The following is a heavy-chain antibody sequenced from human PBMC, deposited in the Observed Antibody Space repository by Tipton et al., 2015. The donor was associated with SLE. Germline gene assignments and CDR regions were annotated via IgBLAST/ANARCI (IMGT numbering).Heavy chain of an antibody. CDR3: AGGTGAYFDH. V-gene: IGHV3-30*02. CDR1: GFTYSGYA. Sequence: SGFTYSGYAMHWVRQAPGKGLEWVAFIRADGSNKDYADSVKGRFTISRDNSKNTLYLQMNRLRVEDTAVYHGAGGTGAYFDHWGQGTLVTVSS. D-gene: IGHD3-16*01. CDR2: IRADGSNK. J-gene: IGHJ4*02.